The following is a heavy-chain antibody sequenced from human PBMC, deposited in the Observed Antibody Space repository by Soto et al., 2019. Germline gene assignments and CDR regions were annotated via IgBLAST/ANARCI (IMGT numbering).Heavy chain of an antibody. V-gene: IGHV3-15*01. J-gene: IGHJ4*02. CDR1: GFTFSNAW. Sequence: EVQLVESGGGLVKPGGSLRLSCAASGFTFSNAWMSWVRQAPGKGLEWVGRIKSKTDGGTTDYAAPVKGRFTISRDDSKNTLYLQMNSLKTEDTAVYYCTTDFRLTAALPIDYWGQGTLVTVSS. CDR3: TTDFRLTAALPIDY. D-gene: IGHD6-13*01. CDR2: IKSKTDGGTT.